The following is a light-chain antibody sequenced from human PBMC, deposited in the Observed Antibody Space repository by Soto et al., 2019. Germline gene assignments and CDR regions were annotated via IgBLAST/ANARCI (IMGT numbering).Light chain of an antibody. J-gene: IGLJ2*01. CDR2: DVS. V-gene: IGLV2-14*03. CDR1: SSDVGAYNY. CDR3: SSYTTSNTLV. Sequence: QSALTQPASVSGSPGQSITISCTGSSSDVGAYNYVSWYQQHPGKAPKLMIYDVSNRPSGVSNRFSGSKSGNTASLTISGLQSEDEADYYCSSYTTSNTLVFGGGTKFTVL.